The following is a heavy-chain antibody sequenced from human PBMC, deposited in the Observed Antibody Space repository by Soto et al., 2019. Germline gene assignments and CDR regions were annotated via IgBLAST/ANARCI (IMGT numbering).Heavy chain of an antibody. Sequence: PSQTLSLTCAISGDRVSSNSVAWNWIRQSSSRGLEWLGRTYYRTKWFHDYAVSVKGRIRINPDTSKDQFSLQLNSVTPDDTAVYFCAREVPFGTFLGYLDLWGKGTLDTGSS. CDR2: TYYRTKWFH. J-gene: IGHJ4*02. V-gene: IGHV6-1*01. D-gene: IGHD1-1*01. CDR1: GDRVSSNSVA. CDR3: AREVPFGTFLGYLDL.